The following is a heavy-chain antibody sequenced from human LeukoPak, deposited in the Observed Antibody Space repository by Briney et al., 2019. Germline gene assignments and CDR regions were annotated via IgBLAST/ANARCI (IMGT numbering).Heavy chain of an antibody. Sequence: SETLSLTCTVSGSSISSCYWSWIRQPPGKGLEWIGYIYYSGSTNYNPSLKSRVTISVDTSKNQFSLKLSSVTAADTAVYYCARVAGEVRGVHGDLFDYWGQGTLVTVSS. CDR1: GSSISSCY. D-gene: IGHD3-10*01. J-gene: IGHJ4*02. V-gene: IGHV4-59*01. CDR2: IYYSGST. CDR3: ARVAGEVRGVHGDLFDY.